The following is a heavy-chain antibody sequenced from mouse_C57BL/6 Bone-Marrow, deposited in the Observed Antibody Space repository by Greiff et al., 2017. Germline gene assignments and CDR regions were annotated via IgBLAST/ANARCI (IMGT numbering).Heavy chain of an antibody. CDR1: GFTFSSYG. J-gene: IGHJ3*01. V-gene: IGHV5-6*01. CDR3: AREGTGKVY. Sequence: EVQRVESGGDLVKPGGSLKLSCAASGFTFSSYGMSWVRQTPDKRLEWVATISSGGSYTYYPDSVKGRFTISRDNAKNTLYLQMSSLKSEDTAMYYCAREGTGKVYWGQGTLVTVSA. CDR2: ISSGGSYT. D-gene: IGHD4-1*01.